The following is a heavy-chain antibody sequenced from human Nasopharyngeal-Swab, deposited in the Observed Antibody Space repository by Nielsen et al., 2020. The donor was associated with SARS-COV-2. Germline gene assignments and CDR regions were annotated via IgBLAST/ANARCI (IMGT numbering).Heavy chain of an antibody. D-gene: IGHD4-23*01. CDR3: AATPSGDYGGY. Sequence: GEPLKISWAASGFTFSNYGMHWVRQAPGKGLEWVAAIWYDGSNKYYADSVKGRFTISRDNSKNTVYLQMSSLRGEDTAVYYCAATPSGDYGGYWGQGTLVTVSS. V-gene: IGHV3-33*01. CDR2: IWYDGSNK. J-gene: IGHJ4*02. CDR1: GFTFSNYG.